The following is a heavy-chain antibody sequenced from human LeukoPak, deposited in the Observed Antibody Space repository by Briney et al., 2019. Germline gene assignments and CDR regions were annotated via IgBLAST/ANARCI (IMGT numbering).Heavy chain of an antibody. D-gene: IGHD3-10*01. V-gene: IGHV3-30-3*01. CDR2: ISYDGSNK. Sequence: GGSLRLSCAASGFTFSSYAMHWVRQAPGKGLEWVAVISYDGSNKYYADSVKGRFTISGDNSKNTLYLQMNSLRAEDTAVYYCARDYYGSGTSSVFDYWGQGTLVTVSS. J-gene: IGHJ4*02. CDR1: GFTFSSYA. CDR3: ARDYYGSGTSSVFDY.